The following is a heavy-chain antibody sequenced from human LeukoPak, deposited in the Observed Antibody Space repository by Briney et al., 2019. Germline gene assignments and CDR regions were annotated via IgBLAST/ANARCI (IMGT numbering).Heavy chain of an antibody. V-gene: IGHV3-23*01. CDR2: VRGSGYTT. Sequence: GGSLRLSCAGSGFTLSNYGMAWVRQPPGKGLEWVAAVRGSGYTTSYADSVRGRFTISRDNSKNTLYLQMNSLRAEDTAVYYCAKGGSGWSRDYFDCWGQGTLVTVSS. CDR3: AKGGSGWSRDYFDC. CDR1: GFTLSNYG. D-gene: IGHD6-19*01. J-gene: IGHJ4*02.